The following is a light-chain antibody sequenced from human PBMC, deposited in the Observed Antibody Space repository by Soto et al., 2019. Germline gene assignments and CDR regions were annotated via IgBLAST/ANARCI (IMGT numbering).Light chain of an antibody. CDR2: DAS. CDR3: QQRSNWPPALT. V-gene: IGKV3-11*01. CDR1: QSVSSY. Sequence: EIVLTQSPGTLSLSPGERATLSCRASQSVSSYLAWYQQKPGQAPRLLIYDASNRATGIPARFSGSGSGTDFTLTISSLEPEDFAVYYCQQRSNWPPALTFGGGTMVDIK. J-gene: IGKJ4*01.